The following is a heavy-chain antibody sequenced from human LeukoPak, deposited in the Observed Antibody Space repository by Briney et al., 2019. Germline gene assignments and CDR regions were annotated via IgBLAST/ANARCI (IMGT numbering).Heavy chain of an antibody. CDR1: GGTFSSYA. CDR3: ARGGGSGYVHYYYYYMDV. J-gene: IGHJ6*03. Sequence: SVKVSCKASGGTFSSYAISWVRQAPGQGLEWMGGIIPIFGTTNYAQKFQGRVTITTDESTSTAYMELSSLRSEDTAVYYCARGGGSGYVHYYYYYMDVWGKGTTVTVSS. V-gene: IGHV1-69*05. D-gene: IGHD5-12*01. CDR2: IIPIFGTT.